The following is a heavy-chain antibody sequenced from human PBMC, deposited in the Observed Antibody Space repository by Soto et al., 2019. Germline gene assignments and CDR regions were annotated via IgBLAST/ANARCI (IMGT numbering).Heavy chain of an antibody. Sequence: SQTLSLTCAISGDSFSSNIAAWNWIRQSSSRGLEWLARTYYRSRWYNDYAVSVRSRITVNPDTSKNQFPLQLTSVTPEDTAVYYCAGTTSHQWYYMDVWGKGTTVTVSS. CDR1: GDSFSSNIAA. D-gene: IGHD1-7*01. CDR2: TYYRSRWYN. CDR3: AGTTSHQWYYMDV. V-gene: IGHV6-1*01. J-gene: IGHJ6*03.